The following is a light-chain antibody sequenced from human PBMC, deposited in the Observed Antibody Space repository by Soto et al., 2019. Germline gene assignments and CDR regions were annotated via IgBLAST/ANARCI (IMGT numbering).Light chain of an antibody. CDR2: DAS. CDR1: QSVSSY. Sequence: EIVLTQSPATLSLSPGERATLSCRASQSVSSYLAWYQQKPGQAPRLLIYDASNRATGIPARFSGSGSGTDFTLTIISLEPEDFDVYYCQQRSNWPPATFGQGTKLEIK. V-gene: IGKV3-11*01. J-gene: IGKJ2*01. CDR3: QQRSNWPPAT.